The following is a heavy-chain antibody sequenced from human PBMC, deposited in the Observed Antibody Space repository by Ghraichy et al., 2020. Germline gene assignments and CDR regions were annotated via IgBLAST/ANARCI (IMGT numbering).Heavy chain of an antibody. CDR1: GGTFSSYA. CDR3: GMGVVATTGYYYGMDV. D-gene: IGHD5-12*01. J-gene: IGHJ6*02. V-gene: IGHV1-69*13. CDR2: INPIFGTA. Sequence: SVKVSCKASGGTFSSYAISWVRQAPGQRLEWMGGINPIFGTANYAQKFQGRVTITADESTSTAYMELSSLRSEDTAVYYCGMGVVATTGYYYGMDVWGQGTTVTVSS.